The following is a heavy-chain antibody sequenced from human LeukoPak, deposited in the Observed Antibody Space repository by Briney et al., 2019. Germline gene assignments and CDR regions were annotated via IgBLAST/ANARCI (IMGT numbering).Heavy chain of an antibody. V-gene: IGHV3-23*05. J-gene: IGHJ4*02. D-gene: IGHD6-13*01. CDR1: GFTFSVSV. Sequence: PGGSLRLSCAASGFTFSVSVMNWVRQAPGKGLEWVSGVSSSGSNTYYAESVKGRFTISRDNHKNTVHLQMNSLRVEDTAMYYCAKGGGYASSWIWGQEILVTVSS. CDR2: VSSSGSNT. CDR3: AKGGGYASSWI.